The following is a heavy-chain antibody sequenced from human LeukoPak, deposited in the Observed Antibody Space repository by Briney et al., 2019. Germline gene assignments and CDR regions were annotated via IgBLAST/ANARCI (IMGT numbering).Heavy chain of an antibody. D-gene: IGHD3-9*01. CDR3: ARNTRDILTGYYYYYYGMDV. J-gene: IGHJ6*04. CDR1: GYTFTSYG. Sequence: ASVKVSCKASGYTFTSYGISWVRQAPGQGLEWMGGIIPIFGTANYAQKFQGRVSITADESTSTAYMELSSLRSEDTAVYYCARNTRDILTGYYYYYYGMDVWGKGTTVTVSS. V-gene: IGHV1-69*13. CDR2: IIPIFGTA.